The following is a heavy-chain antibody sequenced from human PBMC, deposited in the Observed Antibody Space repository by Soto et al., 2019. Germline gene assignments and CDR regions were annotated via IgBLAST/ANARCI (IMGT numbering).Heavy chain of an antibody. D-gene: IGHD6-13*01. Sequence: EVQLVESGGGLVQPGGSLRLSCAASGFTFSSYSMNWVRQAPGKGLEWVSYISSSSSTIYYADSVKGPFTISRDNAKNSLYLQMNSLRAEDTAVYYCARHPERIAEIGWFDPWRQGTLVNVSS. V-gene: IGHV3-48*01. CDR3: ARHPERIAEIGWFDP. J-gene: IGHJ5*02. CDR2: ISSSSSTI. CDR1: GFTFSSYS.